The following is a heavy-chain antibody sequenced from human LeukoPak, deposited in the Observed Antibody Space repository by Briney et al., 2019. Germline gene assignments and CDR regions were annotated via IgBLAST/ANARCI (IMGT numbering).Heavy chain of an antibody. J-gene: IGHJ4*02. V-gene: IGHV4-34*01. Sequence: PSETLSLTCAVDGGSFSGYYWSWLRQPPGKGLEWIGEINHSGSTNYNPSLKSRVTISVDTSKNQFSLKLSSVTAADTAVYYCARGRRDYGDYPSFDYWGQGTLVTGSS. CDR1: GGSFSGYY. D-gene: IGHD4-17*01. CDR2: INHSGST. CDR3: ARGRRDYGDYPSFDY.